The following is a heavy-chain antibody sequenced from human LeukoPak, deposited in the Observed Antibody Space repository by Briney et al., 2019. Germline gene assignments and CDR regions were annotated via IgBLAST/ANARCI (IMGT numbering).Heavy chain of an antibody. V-gene: IGHV4-30-4*01. CDR3: AREMGAYYDSSGFDY. J-gene: IGHJ4*02. CDR2: IYYSGST. D-gene: IGHD3-22*01. CDR1: GGSISDYY. Sequence: SETLSLTCTVSGGSISDYYWSWIRQPPGKGLEWIGYIYYSGSTYYNPSLKSRVTISVDTSKNQFSLKLSSVTAADTAVYYCAREMGAYYDSSGFDYWGQGTLVTVSS.